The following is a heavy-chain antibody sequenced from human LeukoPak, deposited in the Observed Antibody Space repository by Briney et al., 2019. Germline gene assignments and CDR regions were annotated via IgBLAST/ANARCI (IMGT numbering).Heavy chain of an antibody. J-gene: IGHJ6*03. D-gene: IGHD3-10*01. V-gene: IGHV3-74*01. CDR1: GFTFSSYW. CDR2: INSDGSST. Sequence: GGSLRLSCAASGFTFSSYWMHWVRQAPGRGLVWVSRINSDGSSTSYADSVKGRFTISRDNAKNTLYLQMNSLRAEDTAVYYCARSIWFGQNNCYMDVWSKGTTVTISS. CDR3: ARSIWFGQNNCYMDV.